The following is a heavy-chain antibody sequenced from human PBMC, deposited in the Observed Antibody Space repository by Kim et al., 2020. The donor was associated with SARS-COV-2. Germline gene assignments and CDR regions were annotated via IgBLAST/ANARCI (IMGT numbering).Heavy chain of an antibody. V-gene: IGHV4-59*01. CDR2: IYDSGNT. J-gene: IGHJ5*02. CDR3: ATQISGWSSGVFGP. D-gene: IGHD6-19*01. Sequence: SETLSLTCTVSGASIGTYSWHWIRQAPGKGLEWIGHIYDSGNTNYNPSFKSRVTISLNASSNESSPNLRSVTAADTAVYYCATQISGWSSGVFGPCGQG. CDR1: GASIGTYS.